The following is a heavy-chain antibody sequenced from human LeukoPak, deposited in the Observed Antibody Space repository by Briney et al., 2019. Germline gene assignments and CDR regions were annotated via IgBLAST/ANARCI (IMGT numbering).Heavy chain of an antibody. Sequence: SETLSLTCAVYGGSFSGYYWSWIRQPPGRGLEWIGEINHSGSTNYNPSLKSRVTISVDTSKNQFSLKLSSVTAADTAFYYCASQGHHGKIVGTTLSYFYMDVWGKGTTVTVSS. CDR2: INHSGST. V-gene: IGHV4-34*01. D-gene: IGHD1-26*01. J-gene: IGHJ6*03. CDR3: ASQGHHGKIVGTTLSYFYMDV. CDR1: GGSFSGYY.